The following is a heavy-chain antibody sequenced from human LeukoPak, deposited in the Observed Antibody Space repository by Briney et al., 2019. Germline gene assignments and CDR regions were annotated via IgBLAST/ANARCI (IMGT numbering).Heavy chain of an antibody. V-gene: IGHV1-2*02. Sequence: ASVKVSCKASGYTFTGYYMHWVRQAPGQGLEWMGWINPNSGGTNYAQKFQGRVTMTRDTSISTAYMELSRLRSDDTAVYYCARPMVGEVIHAFDIWGQGTMVTVSS. D-gene: IGHD3-10*01. CDR2: INPNSGGT. CDR1: GYTFTGYY. CDR3: ARPMVGEVIHAFDI. J-gene: IGHJ3*02.